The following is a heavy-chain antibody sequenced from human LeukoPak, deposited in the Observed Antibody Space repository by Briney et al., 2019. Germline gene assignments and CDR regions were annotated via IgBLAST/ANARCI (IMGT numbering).Heavy chain of an antibody. D-gene: IGHD2-21*01. J-gene: IGHJ3*02. Sequence: SQTLSLTCTVSGGSISSGGYYWSWIRQHPGKGLEWIAYIYYTGSTYYNPSLKSRLTISVDASKNHFSLRLSSMTAADTAVYYCARVPSVIDAFDIWGQGTVVTVSS. CDR2: IYYTGST. CDR3: ARVPSVIDAFDI. V-gene: IGHV4-31*03. CDR1: GGSISSGGYY.